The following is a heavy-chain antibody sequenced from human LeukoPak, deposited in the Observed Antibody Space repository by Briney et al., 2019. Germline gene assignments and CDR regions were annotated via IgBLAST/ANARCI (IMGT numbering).Heavy chain of an antibody. V-gene: IGHV1-69*04. J-gene: IGHJ4*02. CDR3: AGIDYYDSSGPYYFDY. CDR1: GGTFSSYA. Sequence: ASVKVSCKASGGTFSSYAISWVRQAPGQGLEWMGRIIPILGIANYAQKFQGRVTITADKSTSTAYMELSSLRSEDTAVYYCAGIDYYDSSGPYYFDYWGQGTLVTVSS. D-gene: IGHD3-22*01. CDR2: IIPILGIA.